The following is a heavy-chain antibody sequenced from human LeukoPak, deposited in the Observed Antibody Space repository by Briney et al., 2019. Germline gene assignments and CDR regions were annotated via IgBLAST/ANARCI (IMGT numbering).Heavy chain of an antibody. CDR3: AKPRRGIAVAGTDY. D-gene: IGHD6-19*01. V-gene: IGHV3-53*01. J-gene: IGHJ4*02. CDR2: IYSGGST. Sequence: GRSLRLSCVVSGFTVSNNYMSWVRQASRKGLEWVSLIYSGGSTYYADSVKGRFTISRDNSKNTVYLQMNSLRAEDTAVYYCAKPRRGIAVAGTDYWGQGTLVTVSS. CDR1: GFTVSNNY.